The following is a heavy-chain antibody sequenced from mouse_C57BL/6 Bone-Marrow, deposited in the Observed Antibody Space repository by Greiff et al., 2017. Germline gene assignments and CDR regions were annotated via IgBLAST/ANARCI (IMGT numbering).Heavy chain of an antibody. CDR1: GFSLTSYG. J-gene: IGHJ1*03. CDR2: IWSGGST. CDR3: ARSYGNSTVYWYFDV. Sequence: QVQLQQSGPGLVQPSQSLSITCTVSGFSLTSYGVHWVRQSPGKGLEWLGVIWSGGSTDYNAAFISRLSISKDNSKSQVFFKMNSLQADDTAIYYCARSYGNSTVYWYFDVWGTGTTVTVSS. V-gene: IGHV2-2*01. D-gene: IGHD2-1*01.